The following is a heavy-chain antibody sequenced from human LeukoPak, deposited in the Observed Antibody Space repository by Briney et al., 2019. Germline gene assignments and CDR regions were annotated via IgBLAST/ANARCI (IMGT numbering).Heavy chain of an antibody. CDR3: ARDYFTGFDY. D-gene: IGHD2/OR15-2a*01. CDR1: GGSISSSSYY. CDR2: IYYSGST. V-gene: IGHV4-39*07. Sequence: PSETLSLTCTVSGGSISSSSYYWGWIRQPPGKGLEWIGSIYYSGSTYYNPSLKSRVTISVDTSKNQFSLKLSSVTAADTAVYYCARDYFTGFDYWGQGTLVTVSS. J-gene: IGHJ4*02.